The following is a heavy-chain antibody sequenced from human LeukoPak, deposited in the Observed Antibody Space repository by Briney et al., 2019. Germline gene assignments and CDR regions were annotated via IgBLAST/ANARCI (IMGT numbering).Heavy chain of an antibody. D-gene: IGHD5-24*01. CDR1: GYSFTSYW. J-gene: IGHJ3*02. CDR2: INPSDSYT. V-gene: IGHV5-10-1*01. CDR3: ARRRDGYNYDAFDI. Sequence: GESLKISCKGSGYSFTSYWISWVRQMPGKGLERMGRINPSDSYTNYSPSFQGHVTISADKSISTAYLQWSSLKASDTAMYYCARRRDGYNYDAFDIWGQGTTVTVSS.